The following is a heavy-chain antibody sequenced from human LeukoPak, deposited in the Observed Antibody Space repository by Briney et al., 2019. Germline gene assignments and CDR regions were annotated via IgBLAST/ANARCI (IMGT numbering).Heavy chain of an antibody. J-gene: IGHJ4*02. CDR2: IYNDGST. V-gene: IGHV3-53*01. CDR1: GLTVSSSY. D-gene: IGHD3-22*01. Sequence: GGSLRLSCAASGLTVSSSYMSWVRQAPGKGLEWVSIIYNDGSTYYADSMKGRFTISRDNSKNTLYLQVNSLRAEDTAVYYCAGNYYDSSGYYYPLDYWGQGTLVTVSS. CDR3: AGNYYDSSGYYYPLDY.